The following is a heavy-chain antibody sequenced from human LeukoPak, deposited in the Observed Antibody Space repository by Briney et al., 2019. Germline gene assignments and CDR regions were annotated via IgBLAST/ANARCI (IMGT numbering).Heavy chain of an antibody. V-gene: IGHV1-69*06. J-gene: IGHJ5*02. CDR1: GYTFRHYG. D-gene: IGHD1-1*01. CDR3: ARDLSTGSYNWFDP. Sequence: GASVKVSCKASGYTFRHYGINWVRQVPGQGLEWVGGIIPMFGTANYAQNFQGRVTITADKSTSTAYMELSSLKSEDTAVYYCARDLSTGSYNWFDPWGQGTLVTVSS. CDR2: IIPMFGTA.